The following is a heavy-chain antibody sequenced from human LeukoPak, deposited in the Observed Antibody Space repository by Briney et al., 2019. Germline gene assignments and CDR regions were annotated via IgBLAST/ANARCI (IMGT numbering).Heavy chain of an antibody. J-gene: IGHJ4*02. CDR2: IYPRDGST. CDR1: GYTFTSNY. D-gene: IGHD5-24*01. CDR3: ARDGVKEMAPH. Sequence: ASVKVSCKASGYTFTSNYIHWVRQAPGQGLEWMGMIYPRDGSTSYAEKFQGRVTVTRDTSTSTVHMELSGLRSEDTAVYYCARDGVKEMAPHWGQGTLVTVSS. V-gene: IGHV1-46*01.